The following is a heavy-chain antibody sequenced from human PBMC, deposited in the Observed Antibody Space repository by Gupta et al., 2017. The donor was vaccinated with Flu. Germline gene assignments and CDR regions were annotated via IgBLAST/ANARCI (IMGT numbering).Heavy chain of an antibody. CDR2: ISSSGSTI. CDR3: ARDQLVRGVIITYYYYGMDV. D-gene: IGHD3-10*01. CDR1: GFTFSSYA. Sequence: EVQLVESGGGLVQPGGPLRLSCAASGFTFSSYAMNWVRQAPGKGLEWVSYISSSGSTIYYADSVKGRFTISRDNAKNSLYLQMNSLRAEDTAVYYCARDQLVRGVIITYYYYGMDVWGQGTTVTVSS. V-gene: IGHV3-48*03. J-gene: IGHJ6*02.